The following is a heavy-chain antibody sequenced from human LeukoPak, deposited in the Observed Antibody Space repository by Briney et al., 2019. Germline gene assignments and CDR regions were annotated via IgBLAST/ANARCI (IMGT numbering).Heavy chain of an antibody. CDR2: ISAYNGNT. J-gene: IGHJ4*02. V-gene: IGHV1-18*01. Sequence: ASVKVSXKASGYTFTSYGISWVRQAPGQGLEWMGWISAYNGNTNYAQKLQGRVTMTTDTSTSTAYMELRSLRSDDTAVYYCARVRAPPGYSYGSGYYFDYWGQGTLVTVSS. D-gene: IGHD5-18*01. CDR1: GYTFTSYG. CDR3: ARVRAPPGYSYGSGYYFDY.